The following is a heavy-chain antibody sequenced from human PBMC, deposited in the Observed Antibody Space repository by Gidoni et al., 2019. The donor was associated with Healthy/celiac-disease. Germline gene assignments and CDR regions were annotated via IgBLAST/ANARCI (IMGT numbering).Heavy chain of an antibody. V-gene: IGHV3-74*01. Sequence: EVQLVESGGGLVQPGVSLRLSCAASGFTFSRYWMHWVRQAPGKGLVWVSRINSDGSSTSYADYVKGRFTISRDNAKNTLYLQMNSLRAEDTAVYYCARPFMTTVTTSPMDVWGQGTTVTVS. CDR2: INSDGSST. CDR1: GFTFSRYW. J-gene: IGHJ6*02. CDR3: ARPFMTTVTTSPMDV. D-gene: IGHD4-4*01.